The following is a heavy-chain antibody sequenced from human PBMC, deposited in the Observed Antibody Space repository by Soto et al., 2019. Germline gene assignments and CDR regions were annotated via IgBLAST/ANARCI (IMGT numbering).Heavy chain of an antibody. CDR3: AREPEGIAAALDY. CDR2: ISSSGSFI. D-gene: IGHD6-13*01. CDR1: GFTFRTYG. V-gene: IGHV3-21*01. J-gene: IGHJ4*02. Sequence: GGSLRLSCAASGFTFRTYGMNWVRRAPGGGLEWVASISSSGSFIYYADSVKGRFTISRDDAEKSLYLQMNSLRAEDTALYYCAREPEGIAAALDYWGRGTLVTVSS.